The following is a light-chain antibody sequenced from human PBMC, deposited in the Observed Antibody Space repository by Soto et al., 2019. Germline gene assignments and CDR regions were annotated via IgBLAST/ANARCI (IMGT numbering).Light chain of an antibody. V-gene: IGKV1-33*01. CDR1: QDITND. Sequence: DIQMTQSPGSLSASVGERVTITCRASQDITNDLNWYQQKPGKAPRLLLYDASSLETGVPSRFSGSGSGTDFTFTISSLQPEDIATYYCQHYDHLPITFGQGTRLEIK. CDR3: QHYDHLPIT. J-gene: IGKJ5*01. CDR2: DAS.